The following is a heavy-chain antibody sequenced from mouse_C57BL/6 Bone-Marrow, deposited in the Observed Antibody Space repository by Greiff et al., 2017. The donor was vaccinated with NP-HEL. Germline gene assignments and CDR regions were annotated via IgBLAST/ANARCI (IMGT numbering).Heavy chain of an antibody. CDR3: AREGDYGSVY. V-gene: IGHV3-6*01. CDR1: GYSITSGYY. D-gene: IGHD1-1*01. Sequence: EVQLQESGPGLVKPSQSLSLTCSVTGYSITSGYYWNWIRQFPGNTLEWMGYISYDGSNNYNPSLKNRISITRYTSKNQFFLKLNSVTTEDTATYYCAREGDYGSVYWGQGTTLTVSS. CDR2: ISYDGSN. J-gene: IGHJ2*01.